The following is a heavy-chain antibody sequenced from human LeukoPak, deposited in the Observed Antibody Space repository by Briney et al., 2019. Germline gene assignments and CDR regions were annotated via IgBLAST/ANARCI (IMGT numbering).Heavy chain of an antibody. CDR1: GGSVNSGGYY. D-gene: IGHD1-1*01. Sequence: SETLSLTCTVSGGSVNSGGYYWTWIRQPPGKGLEWIGYIFHSGSTYYNPSLKSRVTISVDTSKNQFSLKLSSVTAADTAVYYCARGSRRTGTTGRWFDPWGQGTLVTVSS. CDR3: ARGSRRTGTTGRWFDP. V-gene: IGHV4-30-2*01. CDR2: IFHSGST. J-gene: IGHJ5*02.